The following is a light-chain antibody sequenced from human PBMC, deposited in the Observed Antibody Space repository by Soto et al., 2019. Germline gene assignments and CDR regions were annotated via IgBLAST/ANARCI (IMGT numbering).Light chain of an antibody. J-gene: IGKJ1*01. CDR3: QQYYSTPRT. CDR2: WAS. CDR1: QSVLYSSNNKKY. Sequence: DIVRTQSPDSLAVSLGERATINCKSSQSVLYSSNNKKYLAWYQQKPAQPPNLLIYWASTRESGVPDRFSGSGSGTDFTLTISSLQAEDVAVYYCQQYYSTPRTFGQGTKVEIK. V-gene: IGKV4-1*01.